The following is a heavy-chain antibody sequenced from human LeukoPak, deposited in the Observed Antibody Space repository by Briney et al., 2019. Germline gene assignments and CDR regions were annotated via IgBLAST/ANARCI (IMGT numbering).Heavy chain of an antibody. CDR1: GFTFSSHW. V-gene: IGHV3-7*03. CDR3: ARWGYISAYYYDF. Sequence: GGSLRLSCAASGFTFSSHWMSWVRQAPGKGLEWVANIRPDGSAQYYVDSVKGRFTISRDNAKNSLFLHMNSLRAEDTALYLCARWGYISAYYYDFWGQGTLVTVSS. J-gene: IGHJ4*02. CDR2: IRPDGSAQ. D-gene: IGHD6-19*01.